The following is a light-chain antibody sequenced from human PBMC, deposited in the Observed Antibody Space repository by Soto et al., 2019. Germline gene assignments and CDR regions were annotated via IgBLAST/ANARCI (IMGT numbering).Light chain of an antibody. CDR3: QQYYSSWT. J-gene: IGKJ1*01. CDR1: QSISGTF. V-gene: IGKV3-20*01. Sequence: EIVLTQSPGTLSLSPGERATLSCRASQSISGTFLAWYQHKPGQAPRVLIYGASRRATGIPDRFSGSGSARDFTLTISRLEPEDFALYYCQQYYSSWTFGQGTKVEMK. CDR2: GAS.